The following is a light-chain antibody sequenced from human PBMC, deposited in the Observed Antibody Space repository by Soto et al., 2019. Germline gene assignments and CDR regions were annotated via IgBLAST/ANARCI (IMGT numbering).Light chain of an antibody. J-gene: IGKJ1*01. Sequence: DIQMTQSPSSLSASIGDRVTITCRASQSISTSLNWYQHKPGKAPKLLIYGAFNLQSGVPSRFSGSGSGTDFTLTINSLQPEDFATYYCQQRDNFPLTFGQGTTVDIK. V-gene: IGKV1-39*01. CDR2: GAF. CDR1: QSISTS. CDR3: QQRDNFPLT.